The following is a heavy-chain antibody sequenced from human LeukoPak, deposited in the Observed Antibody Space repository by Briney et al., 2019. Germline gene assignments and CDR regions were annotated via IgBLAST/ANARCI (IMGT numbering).Heavy chain of an antibody. CDR1: GGSISSYY. J-gene: IGHJ4*02. Sequence: SETLSLTCTVSGGSISSYYWSWIRQPPGKGLEWIGYIYYSGSTNYNPSLKSRVTISVDTSKNEFSLKLSSVTAADTAVYYCAGGRSWYCTDYWGQGTLVTVSS. CDR2: IYYSGST. V-gene: IGHV4-59*01. D-gene: IGHD6-13*01. CDR3: AGGRSWYCTDY.